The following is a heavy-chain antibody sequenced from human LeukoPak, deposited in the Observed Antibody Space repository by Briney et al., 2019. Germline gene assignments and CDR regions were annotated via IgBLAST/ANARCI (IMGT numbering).Heavy chain of an antibody. CDR1: GFTFSSYA. Sequence: GGSLRLSCAASGFTFSSYAMHWVRQAPGKGLEYVSAISSNGGSTYYANSVKGRFTISRDNSKNTLYLQMGSLRAEDMAVYYCASGSGPQWELPLDYWGQGTLVTVSS. D-gene: IGHD1-26*01. J-gene: IGHJ4*02. V-gene: IGHV3-64*01. CDR3: ASGSGPQWELPLDY. CDR2: ISSNGGST.